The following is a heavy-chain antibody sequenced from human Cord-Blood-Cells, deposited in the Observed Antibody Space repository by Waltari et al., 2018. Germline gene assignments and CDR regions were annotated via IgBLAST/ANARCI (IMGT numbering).Heavy chain of an antibody. CDR3: AKSGAVAGTAFDI. Sequence: QVQLVESGGGVVQPGRSLRLSCAASGFTFSSYGMHWFRQAPGKGVEWVAVISYDGSNKYYADSVKGRFTISRDNSKNTLYLQMNSLRAEDTAVYYCAKSGAVAGTAFDIWGQGTMVTVSS. V-gene: IGHV3-30*18. J-gene: IGHJ3*02. CDR2: ISYDGSNK. D-gene: IGHD6-19*01. CDR1: GFTFSSYG.